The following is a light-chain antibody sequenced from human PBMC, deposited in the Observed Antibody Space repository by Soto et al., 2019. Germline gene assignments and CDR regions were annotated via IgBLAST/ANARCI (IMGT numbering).Light chain of an antibody. V-gene: IGLV2-8*01. CDR3: SSFAGNNNLV. CDR1: SSDVGGYNY. J-gene: IGLJ2*01. CDR2: EVS. Sequence: QSALTQPPSASGSPGQSVTISCTGTSSDVGGYNYVSWYQQHPGKAPKLMISEVSNRPSGVTDRFSGSKSGNTASLTVSGLQAEDEADYYCSSFAGNNNLVFGGGTKLTVL.